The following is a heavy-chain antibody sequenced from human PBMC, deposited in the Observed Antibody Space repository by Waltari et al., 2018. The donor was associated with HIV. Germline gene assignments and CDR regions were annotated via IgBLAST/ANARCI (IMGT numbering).Heavy chain of an antibody. Sequence: QVQLQESGPGLVQTLETLSLTCAVSGSSLTSGYYWAWLRQSPGQGLEWIATIHYNGRADYNPSLGGRVLVSLDPSKNQFSLKMRYVTAADTAIYYCARDWGVTTGPFDFWGQGTQVTVSS. D-gene: IGHD4-4*01. CDR1: GSSLTSGYY. CDR2: IHYNGRA. CDR3: ARDWGVTTGPFDF. V-gene: IGHV4-38-2*02. J-gene: IGHJ4*02.